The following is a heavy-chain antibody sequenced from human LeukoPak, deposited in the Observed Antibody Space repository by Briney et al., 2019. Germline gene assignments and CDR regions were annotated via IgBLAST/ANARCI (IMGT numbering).Heavy chain of an antibody. J-gene: IGHJ4*02. CDR3: ARVRRNRGKYFDY. D-gene: IGHD1-14*01. CDR1: GGSFSGYY. Sequence: SETLSLTCAVYGGSFSGYYWGWIRQPPGKGLEWIGEINHSGSTNYNPSLKSRVTISVDTSKNQFSLKLSSVTAADTAVYYCARVRRNRGKYFDYWGQGTLVTVSS. CDR2: INHSGST. V-gene: IGHV4-34*01.